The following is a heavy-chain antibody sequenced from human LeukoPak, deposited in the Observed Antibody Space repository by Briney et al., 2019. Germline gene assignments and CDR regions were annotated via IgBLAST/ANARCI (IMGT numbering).Heavy chain of an antibody. CDR3: ARGPTVAFIDY. CDR2: IYYSGST. J-gene: IGHJ4*02. V-gene: IGHV4-39*01. Sequence: WVRQPPGKGLEWIGSIYYSGSTYYNPSLKSRVTISVDTSKNQFSLKLSSVTAADTAVYYCARGPTVAFIDYWGQGTLVTVSS. D-gene: IGHD4-23*01.